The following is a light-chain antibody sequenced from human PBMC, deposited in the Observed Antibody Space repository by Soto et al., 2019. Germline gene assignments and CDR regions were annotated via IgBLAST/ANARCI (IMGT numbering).Light chain of an antibody. CDR2: DAS. CDR1: QSVSSY. Sequence: EIVLTQSPATLSLSPGERATLSCRASQSVSSYLAWYHQKHGQAPSLLIYDASNRATGIPARFSGSGAGTAFTLTISSLEPEDFGVYYWQQRSSWPTWTFGQGTKVEIK. V-gene: IGKV3-11*01. J-gene: IGKJ1*01. CDR3: QQRSSWPTWT.